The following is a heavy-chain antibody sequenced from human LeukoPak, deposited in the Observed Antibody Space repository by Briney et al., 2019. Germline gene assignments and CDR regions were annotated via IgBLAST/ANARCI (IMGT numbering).Heavy chain of an antibody. Sequence: KPSETLFLTCTVSGDSLSSHYWSWIRQPPGEGVEWIGYIYGSGSTHYDPSLRSRVTISEDTSKNQFSLKLTSVTAADTAVYYCARNVGWYSHDSWGQGTLVTVPS. CDR2: IYGSGST. V-gene: IGHV4-59*08. J-gene: IGHJ4*02. D-gene: IGHD6-19*01. CDR1: GDSLSSHY. CDR3: ARNVGWYSHDS.